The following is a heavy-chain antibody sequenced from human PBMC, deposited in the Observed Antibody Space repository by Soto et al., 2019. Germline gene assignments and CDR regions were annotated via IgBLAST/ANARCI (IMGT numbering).Heavy chain of an antibody. CDR3: ARDGGITIFGVVTPADYYMDV. V-gene: IGHV4-31*03. Sequence: PSETLSLTCTVSGGSISSGGYYWSWIRQHPGKGLEWIGYIYYSGSTYYNPSLKSRVTISVDTSKNQFSLKLSSVTAADTAVHYCARDGGITIFGVVTPADYYMDVWGKGTTVTVSS. D-gene: IGHD3-3*01. CDR1: GGSISSGGYY. CDR2: IYYSGST. J-gene: IGHJ6*03.